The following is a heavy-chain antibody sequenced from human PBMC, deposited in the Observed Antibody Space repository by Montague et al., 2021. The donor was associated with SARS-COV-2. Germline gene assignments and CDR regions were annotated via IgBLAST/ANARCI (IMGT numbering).Heavy chain of an antibody. CDR3: ARGVAGEYLDDGKIRDFSWFDP. V-gene: IGHV4-4*02. CDR1: GDSISSRSW. J-gene: IGHJ5*02. D-gene: IGHD4-17*01. Sequence: SETLSLTCAVSGDSISSRSWWSWVRQSPGKGLEWIADVYHTGSANYNASLASRVSLSVDKSNNQFSLKLTSVTAADTAVYFFARGVAGEYLDDGKIRDFSWFDPGGQGILVTVSS. CDR2: VYHTGSA.